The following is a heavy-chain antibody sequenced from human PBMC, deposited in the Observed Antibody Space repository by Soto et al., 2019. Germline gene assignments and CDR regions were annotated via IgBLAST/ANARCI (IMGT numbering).Heavy chain of an antibody. CDR2: ISSSGSTI. CDR1: GFTFSDYY. Sequence: PGGSLILSCAASGFTFSDYYMSWIRQAPGKGLEWVSYISSSGSTIYYADSVKGRFTISRDNAKNSLYLQMNSLRAEDTAVYYCAREDLFYYYMDVWGKGTTVTVSS. V-gene: IGHV3-11*01. J-gene: IGHJ6*03. CDR3: AREDLFYYYMDV.